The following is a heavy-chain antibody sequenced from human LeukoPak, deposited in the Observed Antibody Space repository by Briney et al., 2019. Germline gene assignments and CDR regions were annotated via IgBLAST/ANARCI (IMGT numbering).Heavy chain of an antibody. CDR1: GFTFSSYS. J-gene: IGHJ5*02. V-gene: IGHV3-48*01. Sequence: PGGSLRLSCAASGFTFSSYSMNWVRHAPGEGLGWVSYISSSSSTTYYADSVKGRFTISRDNDKNYMYLQMNSLRAEDTAVYYCAGHLWFGEHNGHKNCFDLWGQGTLVIVSS. D-gene: IGHD3-10*01. CDR2: ISSSSSTT. CDR3: AGHLWFGEHNGHKNCFDL.